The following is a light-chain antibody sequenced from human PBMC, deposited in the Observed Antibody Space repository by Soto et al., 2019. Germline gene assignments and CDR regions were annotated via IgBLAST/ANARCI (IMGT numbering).Light chain of an antibody. CDR3: SSYTRSSSTLVV. CDR1: RSDVGGYNY. Sequence: QSVLTQPASVSGSPGQSITISCTGTRSDVGGYNYVSWYQQHPGKAPKLMIYDVSNRPSGISNRFSGSKSGNTASLTISGLQTEDEADYYCSSYTRSSSTLVVFGGGT. V-gene: IGLV2-14*01. CDR2: DVS. J-gene: IGLJ2*01.